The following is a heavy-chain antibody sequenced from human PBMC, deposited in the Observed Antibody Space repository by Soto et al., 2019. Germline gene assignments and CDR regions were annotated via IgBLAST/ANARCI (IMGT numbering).Heavy chain of an antibody. V-gene: IGHV3-23*01. J-gene: IGHJ6*02. CDR1: GVTFSSYA. D-gene: IGHD3-3*01. Sequence: GGSLRLSCAASGVTFSSYAMSWVRQAPGKGLEWVSAISGSGGSTYYADSVKGRFTISRDNSKNTLYLQMNSLRAEDTAVYYCAKVLEWLHYYYYGMDVWGQGTTVTVSS. CDR2: ISGSGGST. CDR3: AKVLEWLHYYYYGMDV.